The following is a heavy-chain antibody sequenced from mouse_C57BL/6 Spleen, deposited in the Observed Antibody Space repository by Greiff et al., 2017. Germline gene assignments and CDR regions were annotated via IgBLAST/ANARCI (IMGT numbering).Heavy chain of an antibody. V-gene: IGHV1-82*01. CDR3: ARSGYYGSDRYFDV. D-gene: IGHD1-1*01. CDR1: GYAFSSSW. J-gene: IGHJ1*03. CDR2: IYPGDGDT. Sequence: VQLQQSGPELVKPGASVKISCKASGYAFSSSWMNWVKQRPGKGREWIGRIYPGDGDTNYNGKFKGKATLTADKSSSTAYMQLSILTSEDSAVYFCARSGYYGSDRYFDVWGTGTTVTVSS.